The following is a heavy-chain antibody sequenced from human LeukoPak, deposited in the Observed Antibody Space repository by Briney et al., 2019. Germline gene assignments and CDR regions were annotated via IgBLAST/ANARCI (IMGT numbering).Heavy chain of an antibody. Sequence: PSETLSLTCAVYGGSFSGYYWSWIRQPPGKGLEWIGSVHHTGSTYYNPSLRSRVSISVDKSTNHISLEVTSVTAADTAVYYCARDWGFGDSEDWFDPWGQGTLVTVSS. D-gene: IGHD3-10*01. CDR1: GGSFSGYY. CDR2: VHHTGST. V-gene: IGHV4-34*01. CDR3: ARDWGFGDSEDWFDP. J-gene: IGHJ5*02.